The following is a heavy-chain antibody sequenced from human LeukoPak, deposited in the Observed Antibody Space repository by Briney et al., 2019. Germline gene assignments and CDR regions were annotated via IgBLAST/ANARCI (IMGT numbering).Heavy chain of an antibody. CDR1: GYTFTGYY. CDR2: INPNSGGT. V-gene: IGHV1-2*02. Sequence: ASVKVSCKASGYTFTGYYMHWVRQAPGQGLEWMGWINPNSGGTNYAQKFQGRATMTRDTSISTAYMELSRLRSEDTAVYYCARAPGYYSSGSYYTSPSYYYYYYMDVWGKGTTVTISS. D-gene: IGHD3-10*01. CDR3: ARAPGYYSSGSYYTSPSYYYYYYMDV. J-gene: IGHJ6*03.